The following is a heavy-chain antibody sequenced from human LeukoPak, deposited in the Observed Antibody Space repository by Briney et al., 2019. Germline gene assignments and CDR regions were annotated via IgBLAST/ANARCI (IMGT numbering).Heavy chain of an antibody. J-gene: IGHJ6*04. D-gene: IGHD3-10*02. CDR1: GFTFDDYG. CDR2: ISRNGGST. Sequence: GGSLRLSCAASGFTFDDYGMTWVRQVPGKGLEWVSGISRNGGSTGYADSVKGRFTISRDNAKNSLYLQMNSLRAEDTAVYYCAELGITMIGGVWGKGTTVTISS. V-gene: IGHV3-20*04. CDR3: AELGITMIGGV.